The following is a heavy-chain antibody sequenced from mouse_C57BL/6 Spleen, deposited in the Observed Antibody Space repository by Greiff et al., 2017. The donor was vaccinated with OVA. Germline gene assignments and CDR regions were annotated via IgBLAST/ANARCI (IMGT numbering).Heavy chain of an antibody. V-gene: IGHV3-6*01. CDR2: ISYDGSN. CDR3: ARRGYYGSSPFYAMDY. Sequence: EVKLQESGPGLVKPSQSLSLTCSVTGYSITSGYYWNWIRQFPGNKLEWMGYISYDGSNNYNPSLKNRSSITRDTSKNQFFLKLNSVTTEDTATYYCARRGYYGSSPFYAMDYWGQGTSVTVSS. CDR1: GYSITSGYY. D-gene: IGHD1-1*01. J-gene: IGHJ4*01.